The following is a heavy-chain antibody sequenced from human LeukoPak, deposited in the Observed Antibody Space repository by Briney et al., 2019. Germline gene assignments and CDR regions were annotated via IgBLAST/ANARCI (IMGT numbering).Heavy chain of an antibody. V-gene: IGHV4-34*01. J-gene: IGHJ6*02. CDR2: INHSGST. CDR1: GGSFSGYY. CDR3: ARLVEWLGYYYGMDV. Sequence: PSETLSLTCAVYGGSFSGYYWSWIRQPPGKGLEWIGEINHSGSTNYNPSLKSRVTTSVDTSKNQFSLKLSSVTAADTAVYYCARLVEWLGYYYGMDVWGQGTTVTVSS. D-gene: IGHD3-3*01.